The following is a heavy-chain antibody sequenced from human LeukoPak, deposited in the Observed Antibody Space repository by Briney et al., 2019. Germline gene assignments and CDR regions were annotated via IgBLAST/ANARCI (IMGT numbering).Heavy chain of an antibody. CDR2: ISSSGVGT. J-gene: IGHJ4*02. Sequence: GGSRRLSSVTSRFTLTNYAITCDRQAPGKGLEWVSSISSSGVGTHYADSVKGRLTISRDNSKNTLYLQMNSLRVEDTAVYYYAERPVRYWGQGTLVTVSS. D-gene: IGHD1-14*01. V-gene: IGHV3-23*01. CDR3: AERPVRY. CDR1: RFTLTNYA.